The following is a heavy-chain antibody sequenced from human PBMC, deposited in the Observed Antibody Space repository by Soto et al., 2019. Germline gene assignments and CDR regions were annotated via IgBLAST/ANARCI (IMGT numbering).Heavy chain of an antibody. D-gene: IGHD6-6*01. V-gene: IGHV3-15*01. CDR2: IKSKTSGGTT. Sequence: EVQLVESGGGLVKPGGSLRLSCAVSGFTFSKAWMSWVRQAPGKGLEWVGRIKSKTSGGTTDYAAPVKGRFTISRDDSRNTMNLQMNILKTEDTAVYYGTTDPGEGISAREGPDYWGQGTLVTDSS. J-gene: IGHJ4*02. CDR3: TTDPGEGISAREGPDY. CDR1: GFTFSKAW.